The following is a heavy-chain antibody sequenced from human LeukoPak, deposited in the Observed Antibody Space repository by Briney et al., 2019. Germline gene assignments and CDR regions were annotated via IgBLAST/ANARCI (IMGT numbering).Heavy chain of an antibody. CDR1: GGSISSYY. CDR2: IYTSGST. D-gene: IGHD3-3*01. J-gene: IGHJ5*02. Sequence: PSETPSLTCTVSGGSISSYYWSWIRQPAGKGLEWIGRIYTSGSTNYNPSLKSRVTMSVDTSKNQFSLKLSSVTAADTAVYYCAREEAAVFGVVTNWFDPWGQGTLVTVSS. V-gene: IGHV4-4*07. CDR3: AREEAAVFGVVTNWFDP.